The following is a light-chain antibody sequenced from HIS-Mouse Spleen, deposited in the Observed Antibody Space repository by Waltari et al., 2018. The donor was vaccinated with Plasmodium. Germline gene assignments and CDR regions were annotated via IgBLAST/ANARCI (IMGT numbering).Light chain of an antibody. V-gene: IGKV3-15*01. CDR3: QQYNNWPAWT. CDR1: PSVSSN. CDR2: GAS. J-gene: IGKJ1*01. Sequence: ELVITQSQASTSVSPGERAPLSCRASPSVSSNLAAYQQKPGQAPRLLLYGASTRATGIPARFSGSGSGTEFTLTISSLQSEDFAVYYCQQYNNWPAWTFGQGTKVEIK.